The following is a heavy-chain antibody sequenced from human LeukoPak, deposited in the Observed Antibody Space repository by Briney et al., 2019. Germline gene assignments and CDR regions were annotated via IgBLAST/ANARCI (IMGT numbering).Heavy chain of an antibody. CDR2: ISSSGSTI. D-gene: IGHD4-17*01. Sequence: GGSLRLSCAASGFTFSSYEMNWVRQAPGKGLEWVSYISSSGSTIYYADSVKGRFTISRDNAKNSLYLQMNSLRAEDTAVYYCARFYGDETYFDYWGQGTVVTVSS. CDR3: ARFYGDETYFDY. CDR1: GFTFSSYE. J-gene: IGHJ4*02. V-gene: IGHV3-48*03.